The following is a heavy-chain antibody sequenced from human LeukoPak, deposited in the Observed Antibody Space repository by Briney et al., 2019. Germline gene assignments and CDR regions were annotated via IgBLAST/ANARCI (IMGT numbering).Heavy chain of an antibody. Sequence: ASVKVSCEASGYTFSGYYMHWVRQAPGQGLEWMGWINPDSSGTNYAQKFQGRVTMTRDTSISTAYMELSRLRSDDTAVYYCARDSGDGYNLFYFDYWGQGTLVTVSS. J-gene: IGHJ4*02. CDR2: INPDSSGT. V-gene: IGHV1-2*02. CDR3: ARDSGDGYNLFYFDY. D-gene: IGHD5-24*01. CDR1: GYTFSGYY.